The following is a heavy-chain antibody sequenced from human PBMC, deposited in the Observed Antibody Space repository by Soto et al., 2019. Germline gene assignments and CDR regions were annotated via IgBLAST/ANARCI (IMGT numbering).Heavy chain of an antibody. D-gene: IGHD1-26*01. CDR2: INTGNDNT. J-gene: IGHJ4*02. Sequence: QVQLVQSGAEVKKPGASVKVSCKASGYTFSSSAMHWVRQAPGQRLEWMGWINTGNDNTKYSQKFQDRVTITRDTSASTAYMELSSLTSEDTAVYYCARDEGVASANWGQGTLVTVSS. CDR1: GYTFSSSA. CDR3: ARDEGVASAN. V-gene: IGHV1-3*04.